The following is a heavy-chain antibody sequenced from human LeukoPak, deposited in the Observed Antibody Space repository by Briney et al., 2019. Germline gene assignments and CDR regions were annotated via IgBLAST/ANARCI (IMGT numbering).Heavy chain of an antibody. CDR1: GFTFSDYY. CDR2: ISSSGSTI. J-gene: IGHJ6*03. CDR3: ARGAHYYYYYYMDV. V-gene: IGHV3-11*04. Sequence: GGSLRLSCAASGFTFSDYYMSWIRQAPGKGLEWVSYISSSGSTIYYADSVKGRFTISRDNAKNSLYLQMNSLRAEDTAVYYCARGAHYYYYYYMDVWGKGTTVTVSS.